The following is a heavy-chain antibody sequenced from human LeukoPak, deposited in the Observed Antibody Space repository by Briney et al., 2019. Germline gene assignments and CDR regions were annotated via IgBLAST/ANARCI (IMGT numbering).Heavy chain of an antibody. CDR2: IYYSGTT. CDR1: SGSICSSSHY. D-gene: IGHD4/OR15-4a*01. V-gene: IGHV4-39*01. J-gene: IGHJ3*02. CDR3: ARRGAHAFHI. Sequence: SETLSLTCTVSSGSICSSSHYWGWIRQPPGKGLEWIASIYYSGTTYYNPSLKSRVTISVDTSKNQFSLTLTSVTAADTAVYYCARRGAHAFHIWGQGTMVTVSS.